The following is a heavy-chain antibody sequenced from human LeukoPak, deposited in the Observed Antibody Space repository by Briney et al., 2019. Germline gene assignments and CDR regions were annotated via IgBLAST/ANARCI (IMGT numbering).Heavy chain of an antibody. D-gene: IGHD4-17*01. V-gene: IGHV4-38-2*01. CDR2: MFHSGDT. CDR1: AYSISSGSY. Sequence: KASETLSLTCAVSAYSISSGSYWGWIRQPPGKGLEWIGNMFHSGDTYHNPSLKSRVTISADTSKNQFSLKLTSVTAADTAVYYCAKVGAYGDYARHDYWGQGTLVTVSS. J-gene: IGHJ4*02. CDR3: AKVGAYGDYARHDY.